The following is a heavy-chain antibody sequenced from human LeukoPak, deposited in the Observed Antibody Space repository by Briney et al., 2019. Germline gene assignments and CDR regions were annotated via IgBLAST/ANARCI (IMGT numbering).Heavy chain of an antibody. CDR3: AREGHDILNGYSYHSMDV. CDR1: GYTYTGYY. J-gene: IGHJ6*03. Sequence: ASMKVSCKASGYTYTGYYIHWVRRAPGQGLEWMGRINPNSGGTNYAQNFQGRVTMTRDTSLSTAYMELSRLRSDDTAVYYCAREGHDILNGYSYHSMDVWGKGTTVTVSS. CDR2: INPNSGGT. D-gene: IGHD3-9*01. V-gene: IGHV1-2*06.